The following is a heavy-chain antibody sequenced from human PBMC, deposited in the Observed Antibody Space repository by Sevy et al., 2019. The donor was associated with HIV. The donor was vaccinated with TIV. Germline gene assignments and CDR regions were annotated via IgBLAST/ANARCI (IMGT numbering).Heavy chain of an antibody. CDR3: ARGMGFDFWSGYPDV. V-gene: IGHV1-2*06. Sequence: ASVKVSCKASGYTFTGYYMHWVRQAPGQGLEWMGRINPNSGGTNYAQMFQGRVTMTRDTSISTAYMELSRLRSDDTAVYYCARGMGFDFWSGYPDVWGQGTTVTVSS. J-gene: IGHJ6*02. CDR1: GYTFTGYY. CDR2: INPNSGGT. D-gene: IGHD3-3*01.